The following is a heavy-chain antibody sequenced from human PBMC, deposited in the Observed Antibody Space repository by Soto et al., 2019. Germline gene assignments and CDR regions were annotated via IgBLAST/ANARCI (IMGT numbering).Heavy chain of an antibody. CDR3: TRDQGNYYDSSGHGAFDI. CDR1: GFTFGDYA. V-gene: IGHV3-49*03. J-gene: IGHJ3*02. CDR2: IGSKAYGGTT. Sequence: PGGSLRLSCTASGFTFGDYAMSWFRQAPGKGLEWVGFIGSKAYGGTTEYAASVKGRFTISRDDSKSIAYLQMNSLKTEDTAVYYCTRDQGNYYDSSGHGAFDIWGQGTMVTVSS. D-gene: IGHD3-22*01.